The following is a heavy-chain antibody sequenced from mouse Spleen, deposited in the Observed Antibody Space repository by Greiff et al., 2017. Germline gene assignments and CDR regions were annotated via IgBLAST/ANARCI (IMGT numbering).Heavy chain of an antibody. CDR3: ARRAVLDY. J-gene: IGHJ2*01. CDR2: ISSGGSYN. V-gene: IGHV5-9-3*01. Sequence: EVQVVESGGGLVKPGGSLKLSCAASGFTFRRYALSCVRQTPEKRLAWVATISSGGSYNYYPDSVQGRFTISIDNAKHTLYLQMSSLRSEDTAMYYCARRAVLDYWGQGTTLTVSS. CDR1: GFTFRRYA.